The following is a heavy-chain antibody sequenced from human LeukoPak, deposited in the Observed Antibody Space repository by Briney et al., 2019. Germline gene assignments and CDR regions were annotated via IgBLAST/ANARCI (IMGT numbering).Heavy chain of an antibody. V-gene: IGHV4-39*01. CDR1: GASISSTRYY. J-gene: IGHJ4*02. Sequence: SSETLSLTCSVSGASISSTRYYWGWIRQPPGKGLEWIGTIFYSETTYYNPSLKSRVTISVDTSKNQFSLKLSSVTAADTAVYYCARGPEHYDILTGIDYWGQGTLVTVSS. CDR3: ARGPEHYDILTGIDY. CDR2: IFYSETT. D-gene: IGHD3-9*01.